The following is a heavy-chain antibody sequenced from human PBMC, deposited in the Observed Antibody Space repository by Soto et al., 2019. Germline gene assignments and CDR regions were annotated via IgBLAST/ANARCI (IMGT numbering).Heavy chain of an antibody. CDR2: IYPGDFDT. CDR3: ARQGLYGSDWDGMDV. J-gene: IGHJ6*02. D-gene: IGHD3-16*01. CDR1: GYTFTNYW. V-gene: IGHV5-51*01. Sequence: GESLKISCKCSGYTFTNYWIGWVRQMPGKGLEWTGIIYPGDFDTKYSPSLQGQVTISADKSISIVYLQWSSLTASDTAIYYCARQGLYGSDWDGMDVWGQGTTVTVSS.